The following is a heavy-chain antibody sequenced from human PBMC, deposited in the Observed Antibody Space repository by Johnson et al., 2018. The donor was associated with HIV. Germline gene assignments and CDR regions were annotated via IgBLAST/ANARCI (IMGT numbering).Heavy chain of an antibody. V-gene: IGHV3-20*04. Sequence: MLLVESGGNVVRPGGSLRLSCTASGFTFDDYGMSWVRQVPGKGLEWVSGINWNGDNTGYADSLKGRFTISRDNAKNSLYLQMNSLEAEDTAWYYCARFLGYYDSKGYYFGDGFDVGGRGTMVTVSS. D-gene: IGHD3-22*01. J-gene: IGHJ3*01. CDR1: GFTFDDYG. CDR2: INWNGDNT. CDR3: ARFLGYYDSKGYYFGDGFDV.